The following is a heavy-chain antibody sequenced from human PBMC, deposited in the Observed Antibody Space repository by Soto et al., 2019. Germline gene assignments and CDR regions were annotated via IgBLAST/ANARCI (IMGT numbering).Heavy chain of an antibody. CDR3: AMSGYYDILTGYLTHAFYI. J-gene: IGHJ3*02. CDR1: GYTFTSYY. D-gene: IGHD3-9*01. Sequence: ASVKVSCKASGYTFTSYYMHWVRQAPGQGLEWMGIINPSGGSTSYAQKFQGRVTMTRDTSTSTVYMELSSLRSEDTAVYYCAMSGYYDILTGYLTHAFYIWGQGTMVTVSS. CDR2: INPSGGST. V-gene: IGHV1-46*01.